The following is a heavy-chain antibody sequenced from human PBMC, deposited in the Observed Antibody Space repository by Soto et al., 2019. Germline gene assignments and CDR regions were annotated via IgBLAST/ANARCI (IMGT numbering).Heavy chain of an antibody. Sequence: PSETLALTFTVSGASISCFYWSWIRKSSGKGLEWIGRIYATGTTDYNPSLKSRVMMSVDTSKKQFSLKLRSVTAADTAVYYSVRDGTKTLRDWFDPWGQGISVPVYS. CDR2: IYATGTT. J-gene: IGHJ5*02. CDR1: GASISCFY. CDR3: VRDGTKTLRDWFDP. V-gene: IGHV4-4*07. D-gene: IGHD1-1*01.